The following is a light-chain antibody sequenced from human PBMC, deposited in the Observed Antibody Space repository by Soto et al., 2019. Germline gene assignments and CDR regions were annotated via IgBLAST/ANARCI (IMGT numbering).Light chain of an antibody. CDR3: QQYENLPIT. CDR1: QEIRKG. J-gene: IGKJ5*01. CDR2: AAS. V-gene: IGKV1-33*01. Sequence: IQFPHAPSSLPALVGDRVTITCRASQEIRKGLGWYQQKPGKAPKLVIYAASILETGVPSKFSGSGSGTDFTFTISSLQPEDIATYYCQQYENLPITFGQGTRLEIK.